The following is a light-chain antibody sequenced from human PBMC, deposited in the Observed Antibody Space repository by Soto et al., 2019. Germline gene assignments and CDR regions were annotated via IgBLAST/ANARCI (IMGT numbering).Light chain of an antibody. Sequence: DIQMTQSPSTLSASVGDRVIITCRASQNIDRWLAWYQQKPGKAPNLLIYGASNLESGVPSRFSGSGSGTEFTLTISSLRPDDFATYYCQQYNSYPWTFGQGTKVEIK. V-gene: IGKV1-5*03. CDR1: QNIDRW. CDR2: GAS. CDR3: QQYNSYPWT. J-gene: IGKJ1*01.